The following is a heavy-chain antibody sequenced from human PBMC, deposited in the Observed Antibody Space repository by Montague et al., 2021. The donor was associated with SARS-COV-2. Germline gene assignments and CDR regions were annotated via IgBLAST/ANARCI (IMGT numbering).Heavy chain of an antibody. J-gene: IGHJ4*02. Sequence: SGDSAAWNWIRQSPSRGLEWLGRTYYRSTWYNDYAVSVKSRITINPDTSKNQISLQLNSVTPEDTAVYYCARTSASSDYWGQGTLVTVSS. CDR2: TYYRSTWYN. D-gene: IGHD1-26*01. CDR1: SGDSAA. CDR3: ARTSASSDY. V-gene: IGHV6-1*01.